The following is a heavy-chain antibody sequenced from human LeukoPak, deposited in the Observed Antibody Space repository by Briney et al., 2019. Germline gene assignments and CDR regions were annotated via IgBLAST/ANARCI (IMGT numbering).Heavy chain of an antibody. D-gene: IGHD6-19*01. J-gene: IGHJ4*02. CDR1: GGSISSYY. V-gene: IGHV4-59*01. Sequence: QASETLSLTCTVSGGSISSYYWGWIRQPPGKGLEWIGNLYYSGSTNYNPSLKSRVTMSVDTSKNQFSLKLSSVTAADTAVYYCAREGVGWSTDYWGQGTLVTVSS. CDR3: AREGVGWSTDY. CDR2: LYYSGST.